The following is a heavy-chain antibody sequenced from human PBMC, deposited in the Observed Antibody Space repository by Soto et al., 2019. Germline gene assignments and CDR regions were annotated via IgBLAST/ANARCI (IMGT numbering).Heavy chain of an antibody. CDR1: GYSFTNND. CDR2: MNPGSGDT. D-gene: IGHD3-16*01. Sequence: ASVKVSCKASGYSFTNNDVTWVRQATGQGLEWMGWMNPGSGDTGYAQKFQGRVTMTRDIPIATAYMELSSLRSDDTAIYYCARMATFGSLNWFDPWGQGTLVTVSS. V-gene: IGHV1-8*01. CDR3: ARMATFGSLNWFDP. J-gene: IGHJ5*02.